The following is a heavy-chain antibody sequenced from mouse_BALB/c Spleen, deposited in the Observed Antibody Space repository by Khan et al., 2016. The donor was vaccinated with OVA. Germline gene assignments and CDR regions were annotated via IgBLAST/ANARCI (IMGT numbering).Heavy chain of an antibody. CDR2: IDPPNGNT. J-gene: IGHJ2*01. Sequence: VQLQQSGAELVKSGATVPLSCTASGLTFTDTYMHWLKQWPEQGLEWIGRIDPPNGNTNSAPTFQGKATITAAPSSHTAYMLLSRLTSEDTAVYYCARMARKWGQGTTLTVSS. V-gene: IGHV14-3*02. CDR1: GLTFTDTY. CDR3: ARMARK.